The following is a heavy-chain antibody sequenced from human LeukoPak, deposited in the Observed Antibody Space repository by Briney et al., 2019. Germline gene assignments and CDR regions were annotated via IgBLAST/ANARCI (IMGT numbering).Heavy chain of an antibody. CDR1: GYTFTGYY. D-gene: IGHD6-6*01. V-gene: IGHV1-2*02. J-gene: IGHJ5*02. Sequence: ASVKVSCKASGYTFTGYYMRWVRQAPGQGLEWMGWINPNSGGTNYAQKFQGRVTMTRDTSISTAYMELSRLRSDDTAVYYCARGEGIAAHNWFDPWGQGTLVTVSS. CDR2: INPNSGGT. CDR3: ARGEGIAAHNWFDP.